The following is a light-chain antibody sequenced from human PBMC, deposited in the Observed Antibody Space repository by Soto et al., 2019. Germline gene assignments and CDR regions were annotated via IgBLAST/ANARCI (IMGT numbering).Light chain of an antibody. V-gene: IGKV1-9*01. Sequence: DIQLTQSPSFLSASVGDRVTITCRASQGISSYLAWYQQKPGKAPKLLIYAASTLQSGVPSRISGSGSGTEFTLTISSLQTEDFATYYCQQLNSYPPFTFGPGTKVDIK. CDR2: AAS. CDR3: QQLNSYPPFT. CDR1: QGISSY. J-gene: IGKJ3*01.